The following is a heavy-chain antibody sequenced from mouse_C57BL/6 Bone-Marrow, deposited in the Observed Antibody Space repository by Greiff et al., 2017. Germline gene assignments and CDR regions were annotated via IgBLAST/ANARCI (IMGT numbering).Heavy chain of an antibody. V-gene: IGHV1-4*01. J-gene: IGHJ2*01. CDR1: GYTFTSYS. CDR2: INPSSGYT. CDR3: ASVALDY. Sequence: VLLVESGAELARPGASVKMSCKASGYTFTSYSMHWVKQRPGQGLEWIGYINPSSGYTKYNQKFKDKATLTADKSSSTAYMQLSSLTSEDSAVYYCASVALDYGGQGTTPTVSS. D-gene: IGHD1-1*01.